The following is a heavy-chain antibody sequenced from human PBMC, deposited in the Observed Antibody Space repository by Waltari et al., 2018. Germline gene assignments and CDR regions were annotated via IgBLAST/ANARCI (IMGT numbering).Heavy chain of an antibody. D-gene: IGHD6-6*01. J-gene: IGHJ6*03. V-gene: IGHV3-21*01. Sequence: EVQLVESGGGLVKPGGSLRLSCAASGFTFSSYSMNWVRPAPGKGLEWVSSISSSISYIYYADSVKGRFTIARDNAKNSLYLQMNSLRAEDTAVYYCARDKGPEYSSSSIYYYYYYMDVWGKGTTVTVSS. CDR3: ARDKGPEYSSSSIYYYYYYMDV. CDR1: GFTFSSYS. CDR2: ISSSISYI.